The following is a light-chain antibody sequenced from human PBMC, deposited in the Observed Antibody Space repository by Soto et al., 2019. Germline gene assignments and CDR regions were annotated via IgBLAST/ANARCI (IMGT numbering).Light chain of an antibody. V-gene: IGLV2-14*03. CDR3: NSYRPVSTDV. J-gene: IGLJ1*01. CDR1: SSDIGGYNF. Sequence: QSALTQPASVSGSPGQSITISCTGTSSDIGGYNFVSWYQHHPGKAPKLLIHDVSNRPSGVSSRFSGSKSGNTASLTISGLQAEDEADYYCNSYRPVSTDVFGTGTKVTVL. CDR2: DVS.